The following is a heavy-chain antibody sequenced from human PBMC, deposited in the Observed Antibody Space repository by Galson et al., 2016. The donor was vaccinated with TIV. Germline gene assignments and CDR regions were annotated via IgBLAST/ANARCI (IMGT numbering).Heavy chain of an antibody. J-gene: IGHJ5*02. CDR3: TRVGLGFSLGSGFDP. Sequence: SLRLSCAASGFDIRGYALHWVRQAPGKGLEWVASISHDETTRYADSVMGRFTLSRDVSRRLMFLQLNSLRVEDTALYRCTRVGLGFSLGSGFDPWGQGTLVSVSS. D-gene: IGHD3-10*01. CDR2: ISHDETTR. CDR1: GFDIRGYA. V-gene: IGHV3-30*04.